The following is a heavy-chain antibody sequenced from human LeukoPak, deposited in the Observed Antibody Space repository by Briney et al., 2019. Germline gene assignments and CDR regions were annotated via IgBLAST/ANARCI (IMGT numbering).Heavy chain of an antibody. D-gene: IGHD5-18*01. V-gene: IGHV1-69*13. Sequence: SVKVSCKASGGTFSSYAISWVRQAPGQGLEWMGGIIPIFGTANYAQTLQGRVTFTAHESTSTPYMELSSLRSEDTPVYYCARGEDTAMVAAFDYWGQGTLVTVSS. CDR2: IIPIFGTA. CDR3: ARGEDTAMVAAFDY. J-gene: IGHJ4*02. CDR1: GGTFSSYA.